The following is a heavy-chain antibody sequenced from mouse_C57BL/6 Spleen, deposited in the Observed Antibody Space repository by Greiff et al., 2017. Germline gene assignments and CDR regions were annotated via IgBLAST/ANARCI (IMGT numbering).Heavy chain of an antibody. V-gene: IGHV6-3*01. CDR1: GFTFSNYW. D-gene: IGHD2-4*01. J-gene: IGHJ3*01. Sequence: EVKLEESGGGLVQPGGSMKLSCVASGFTFSNYWMNWVRQSPEKGLEWVAQIRLKSDNYATHYAESVKGRFTISRDDSKSSVYLQMNNLRAEDTGIYYCSIYYDYDVAWFAYWGQGTLVTVSA. CDR3: SIYYDYDVAWFAY. CDR2: IRLKSDNYAT.